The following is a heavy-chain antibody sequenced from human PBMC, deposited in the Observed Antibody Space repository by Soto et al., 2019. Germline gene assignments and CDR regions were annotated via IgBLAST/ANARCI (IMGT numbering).Heavy chain of an antibody. CDR2: LYSGGTT. V-gene: IGHV3-66*01. CDR3: ARGPDLRFYDY. CDR1: GFTVSRNY. Sequence: GRSLRLSNAAPGFTVSRNYMTRVRQAPGKGLEWVSVLYSGGTTYYADSVKGRFTISRDNSKNTVYLQMNSLRAEDTAVYYCARGPDLRFYDYWGQGTLVTVSS. J-gene: IGHJ4*02. D-gene: IGHD3-3*01.